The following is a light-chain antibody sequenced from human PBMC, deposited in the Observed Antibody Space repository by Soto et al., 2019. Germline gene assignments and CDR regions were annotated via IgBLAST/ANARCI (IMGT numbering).Light chain of an antibody. CDR3: QQTYSTPYT. V-gene: IGKV1-39*01. CDR1: QRITTY. Sequence: IQMTQSPSSLSASVGDRVTITCRASQRITTYLNWYQQKPGEAPKLLISTSGTLQRGVPSRFSGSGSGTDFSLTITALRPEDFATYLCQQTYSTPYTFGQETKLEIK. CDR2: TSG. J-gene: IGKJ2*01.